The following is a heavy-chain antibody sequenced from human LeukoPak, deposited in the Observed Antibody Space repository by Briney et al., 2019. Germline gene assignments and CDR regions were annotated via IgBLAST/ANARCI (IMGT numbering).Heavy chain of an antibody. D-gene: IGHD3-22*01. CDR2: IIPIFGTA. Sequence: SVKVSCKASGGTFSSYAISWVRQAPGQGLEWMGRIIPIFGTANYAQKFQGRVTITTDESTSTAYMELSSLRPEDTAVYYCARDHRRSYYYDSSGRGYFQHWGQGTLVTVSS. CDR1: GGTFSSYA. CDR3: ARDHRRSYYYDSSGRGYFQH. J-gene: IGHJ1*01. V-gene: IGHV1-69*05.